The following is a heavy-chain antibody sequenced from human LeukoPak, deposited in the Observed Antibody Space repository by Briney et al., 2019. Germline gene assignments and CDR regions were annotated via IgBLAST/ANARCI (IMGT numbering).Heavy chain of an antibody. D-gene: IGHD2-15*01. CDR1: GGSISSYY. Sequence: SETLSLTCTVSGGSISSYYWSWIRQPPGKGLEWIGYIYYSGSTNYNPSLKSRVTISVDTSKNQFSLKLSSVTAADTAVYYCARDSDYCSGGSCSRPFDYWGQGTLVTVSS. CDR3: ARDSDYCSGGSCSRPFDY. J-gene: IGHJ4*02. CDR2: IYYSGST. V-gene: IGHV4-59*12.